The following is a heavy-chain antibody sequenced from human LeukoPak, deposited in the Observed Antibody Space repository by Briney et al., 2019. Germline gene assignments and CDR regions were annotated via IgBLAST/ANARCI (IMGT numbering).Heavy chain of an antibody. Sequence: GGSLRLSCVASGFTFSSYAMSWVRQAPGKGLEWVSAISGSGGSTYYADSVKGRFTISRDNSKNTLYLQMNSLRAEDTAVYYCAKDPSRTGKYYFDYWGQGTLVTVSS. CDR3: AKDPSRTGKYYFDY. V-gene: IGHV3-23*01. CDR2: ISGSGGST. J-gene: IGHJ4*02. CDR1: GFTFSSYA.